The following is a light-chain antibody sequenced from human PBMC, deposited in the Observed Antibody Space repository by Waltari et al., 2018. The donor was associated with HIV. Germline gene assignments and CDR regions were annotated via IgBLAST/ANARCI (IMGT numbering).Light chain of an antibody. V-gene: IGLV3-25*03. CDR2: EDR. Sequence: SYELTQPPSVSVSPGQTARITCAGDALPKQYAYWYQRKPGQAPVLVIYEDRERPAGIHERFSGCSSGTTVTLTISGVQAEDEADYYCQSADSSGTYPYVVGTGTKVTVL. J-gene: IGLJ1*01. CDR1: ALPKQY. CDR3: QSADSSGTYPYV.